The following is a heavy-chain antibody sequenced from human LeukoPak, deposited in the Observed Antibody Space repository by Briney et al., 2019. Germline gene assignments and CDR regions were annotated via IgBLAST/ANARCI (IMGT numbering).Heavy chain of an antibody. J-gene: IGHJ4*02. CDR3: ARRSKLQYSAYDFDY. V-gene: IGHV3-20*04. D-gene: IGHD5-12*01. CDR2: INWNGGTR. CDR1: GFTFDDYG. Sequence: PGGSLRLSCSASGFTFDDYGMNWVRQAPGKGLEWVSGINWNGGTRNYAASVKGRFTISRDYAKNSLYLQMNSLRVEDTALYYCARRSKLQYSAYDFDYWGQGTLVTVSS.